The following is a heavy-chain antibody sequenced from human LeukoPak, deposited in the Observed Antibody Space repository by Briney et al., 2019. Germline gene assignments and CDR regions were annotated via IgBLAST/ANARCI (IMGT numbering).Heavy chain of an antibody. CDR3: ARGRSGYPPKYYFDY. D-gene: IGHD3-22*01. CDR1: GFTFSSYA. CDR2: ISYDGSNK. J-gene: IGHJ4*02. V-gene: IGHV3-30-3*01. Sequence: PGGFLRLSCAASGFTFSSYAMHWVRQAPGKGLEWVAVISYDGSNKYYADSVKGRFTISRDNSKNTLYLQMNSLRVEDTAVYYCARGRSGYPPKYYFDYWGQGTLVTVSS.